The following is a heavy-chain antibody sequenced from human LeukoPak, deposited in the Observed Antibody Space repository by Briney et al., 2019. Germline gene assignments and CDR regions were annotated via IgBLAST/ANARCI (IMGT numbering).Heavy chain of an antibody. V-gene: IGHV3-23*01. CDR1: GFTFNSYG. CDR3: AKVGDYAYYHYYYMDV. Sequence: GGSLRLSCAASGFTFNSYGMSWVRQAPGKGLDWVSGISGRGGSTYYADSVKGRFTISRDNSKNTLYLQMNSLRAKDTAIYYCAKVGDYAYYHYYYMDVWGKGTTVTVSS. J-gene: IGHJ6*03. CDR2: ISGRGGST. D-gene: IGHD4-17*01.